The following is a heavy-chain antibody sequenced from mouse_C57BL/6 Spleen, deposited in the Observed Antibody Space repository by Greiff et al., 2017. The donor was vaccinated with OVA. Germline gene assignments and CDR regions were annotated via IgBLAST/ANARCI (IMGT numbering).Heavy chain of an antibody. Sequence: VKLMESGAELVRPGASVTLSCKASGYTFTDYEMHWVKQTPVHGLEWIGAIDPETGGTAYNQKFKGKAILTADKSSSTAYMELRSLTSEDSAVYYCTRIRDGAAYWGQGTLVTVSA. J-gene: IGHJ3*01. CDR3: TRIRDGAAY. D-gene: IGHD3-3*01. V-gene: IGHV1-15*01. CDR2: IDPETGGT. CDR1: GYTFTDYE.